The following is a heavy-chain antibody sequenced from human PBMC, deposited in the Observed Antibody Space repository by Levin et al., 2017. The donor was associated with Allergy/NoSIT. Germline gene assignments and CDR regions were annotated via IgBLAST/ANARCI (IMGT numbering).Heavy chain of an antibody. CDR3: ARVPNSSGWYGAY. Sequence: LSLTCAASGFTFSSYWMHWVRQAPGKGLVCVSRINSDGSSTFYADSVKGRFTISRDNAKNTLYLQMNSLRAEDTAVYFCARVPNSSGWYGAYWGQGTLLTVSS. CDR2: INSDGSST. V-gene: IGHV3-74*01. CDR1: GFTFSSYW. D-gene: IGHD6-19*01. J-gene: IGHJ4*02.